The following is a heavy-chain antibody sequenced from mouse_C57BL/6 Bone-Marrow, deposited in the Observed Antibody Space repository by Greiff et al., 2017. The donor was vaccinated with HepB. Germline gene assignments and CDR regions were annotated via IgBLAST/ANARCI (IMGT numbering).Heavy chain of an antibody. V-gene: IGHV1-9*01. D-gene: IGHD1-1*01. CDR3: ARGDFYGSSYRGDYYAMDY. J-gene: IGHJ4*01. CDR2: ILPGSGST. Sequence: VKLMESGAELMKPGASVKLSCKATGYTFTGYWIEWVKQRPGHGLEWIGEILPGSGSTNYNEKFKGKATFTADTSSNTAYMQLSSLTTEDSAIYYCARGDFYGSSYRGDYYAMDYWGQGTSVTVSS. CDR1: GYTFTGYW.